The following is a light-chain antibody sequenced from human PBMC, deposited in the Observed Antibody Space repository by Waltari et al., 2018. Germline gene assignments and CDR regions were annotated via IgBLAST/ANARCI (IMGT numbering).Light chain of an antibody. CDR2: GAS. CDR1: QSVNSN. CDR3: QQYNKWRT. V-gene: IGKV3-15*01. J-gene: IGKJ1*01. Sequence: EIVMTQSPATLSVSPGERATLSCRASQSVNSNLAWYQQKPGQAPRLLIYGASTRATGIPARFSGSGSGTEFTLTISSLQSEDFEIYYCQQYNKWRTFGQGTKVEIK.